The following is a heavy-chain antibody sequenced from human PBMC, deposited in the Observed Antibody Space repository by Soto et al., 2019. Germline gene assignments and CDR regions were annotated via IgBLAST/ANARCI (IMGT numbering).Heavy chain of an antibody. Sequence: EVQLVESGGGLVKPGGSLRLSCAASGFTFSNAWMSWVRQAPGKGLEWVGCIKSKIAGGTTDSSAHVKGSFTISRDDSKVQLYFQLNGLRTEDTAVYYCTTAASQTFCDGGPCYSVQTNIHYSWCHGSLFTVCS. CDR3: TTAASQTFCDGGPCYSVQTNIHYS. J-gene: IGHJ5*01. CDR1: GFTFSNAW. V-gene: IGHV3-15*01. D-gene: IGHD2-21*01. CDR2: IKSKIAGGTT.